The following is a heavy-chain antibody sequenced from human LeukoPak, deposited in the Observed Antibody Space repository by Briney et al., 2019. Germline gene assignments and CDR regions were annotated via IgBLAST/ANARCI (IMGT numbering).Heavy chain of an antibody. V-gene: IGHV4-59*01. D-gene: IGHD4-17*01. J-gene: IGHJ2*01. CDR2: IYYSGST. CDR1: GGSISSYY. Sequence: SETLSLTCTVSGGSISSYYWSWIRQPPGKGLEWIGYIYYSGSTNYNPSLKSRVTTSVDTSKNQFSLKLSSVTAADTAVYYCARAPRGNDYGDSHWYFDLWGRGTLVTVSS. CDR3: ARAPRGNDYGDSHWYFDL.